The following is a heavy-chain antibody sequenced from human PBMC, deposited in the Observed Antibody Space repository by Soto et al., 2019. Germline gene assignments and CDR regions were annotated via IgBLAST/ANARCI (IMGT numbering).Heavy chain of an antibody. D-gene: IGHD2-15*01. CDR2: IKQDGSAK. Sequence: LRLSCVASGFTFWGDWMSWVRQAPVKGLEWVANIKQDGSAKQYLDSVRGRFTISRDNSKNSVYLQMNSLRAEDTALYYCARDFYGGFSYGPGDNWGQGTLVTVYS. V-gene: IGHV3-7*01. J-gene: IGHJ4*02. CDR3: ARDFYGGFSYGPGDN. CDR1: GFTFWGDW.